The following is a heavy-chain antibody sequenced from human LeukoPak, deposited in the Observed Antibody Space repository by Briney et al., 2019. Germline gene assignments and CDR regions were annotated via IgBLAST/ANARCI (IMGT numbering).Heavy chain of an antibody. CDR2: IYSGGST. D-gene: IGHD3-22*01. CDR1: GLTVNSNY. V-gene: IGHV3-66*01. J-gene: IGHJ4*02. CDR3: ARGRYDSSGYPSHSLDY. Sequence: GGSLRLPCAASGLTVNSNYMSWVRQAPGKGLEWVSVIYSGGSTYYADYVKGRFTISRDNSKNTLYLQMNSLRAEDTAVYYCARGRYDSSGYPSHSLDYWGQGTLVTVSS.